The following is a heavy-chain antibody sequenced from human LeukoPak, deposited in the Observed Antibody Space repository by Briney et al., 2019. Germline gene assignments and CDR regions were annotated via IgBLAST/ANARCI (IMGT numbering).Heavy chain of an antibody. V-gene: IGHV3-7*01. CDR1: GFTFSSYW. CDR3: ARDRWAILTGSENYYLYGMDV. D-gene: IGHD3-9*01. J-gene: IGHJ6*02. CDR2: IKQDGSEK. Sequence: GGSLRLSCAASGFTFSSYWMSWVRQAPGKGLEWVANIKQDGSEKTYVDSVKGRFTISRDNAKNSLYLQMNSLRAEDTAVYYCARDRWAILTGSENYYLYGMDVWGQGTTVTVSS.